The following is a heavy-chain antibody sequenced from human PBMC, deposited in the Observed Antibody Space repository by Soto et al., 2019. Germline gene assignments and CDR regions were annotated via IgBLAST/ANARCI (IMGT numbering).Heavy chain of an antibody. J-gene: IGHJ6*02. V-gene: IGHV2-26*01. CDR2: IFSDNER. CDR1: GFSLTTGKMG. D-gene: IGHD4-17*01. Sequence: SGPTLVNPTETLPLTCTVSGFSLTTGKMGVSWIRQPPGKALEWLAHIFSDNERSYSTSLQGRLTISKDTSGSQVVLSMTNVDPVDTATYYGARMNVDSYQFYYAMDVWGQGTTVTVSS. CDR3: ARMNVDSYQFYYAMDV.